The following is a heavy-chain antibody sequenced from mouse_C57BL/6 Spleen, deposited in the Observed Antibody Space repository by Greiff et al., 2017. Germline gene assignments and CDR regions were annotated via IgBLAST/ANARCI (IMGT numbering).Heavy chain of an antibody. D-gene: IGHD1-1*01. J-gene: IGHJ1*03. CDR1: GYTFTSYG. CDR3: AREGITTVVADWYFDV. Sequence: QVQLQQSGAELARPGASVKLSCKASGYTFTSYGISWVKQRPGQGLEWIGEIYPRSGNTYYNEKFKGKATLTADKSSSTAYMELRSLTSEDSAVYFCAREGITTVVADWYFDVWGTGTTVTVSS. V-gene: IGHV1-81*01. CDR2: IYPRSGNT.